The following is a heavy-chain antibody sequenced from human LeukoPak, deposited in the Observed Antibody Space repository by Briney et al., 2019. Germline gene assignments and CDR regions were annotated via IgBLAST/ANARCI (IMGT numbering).Heavy chain of an antibody. V-gene: IGHV3-23*01. J-gene: IGHJ4*02. D-gene: IGHD3-10*01. CDR2: ISGSGGST. CDR3: AKHPYGSGSPGPNYYFDY. CDR1: GFTFSSYA. Sequence: GGSLTLSCAASGFTFSSYAMSWLRQAPGKELDWLSAISGSGGSTYYADSVKGRFTISRDNSKNTLYLQMNSLRAEDTAVYYCAKHPYGSGSPGPNYYFDYWGQGTLVTVSS.